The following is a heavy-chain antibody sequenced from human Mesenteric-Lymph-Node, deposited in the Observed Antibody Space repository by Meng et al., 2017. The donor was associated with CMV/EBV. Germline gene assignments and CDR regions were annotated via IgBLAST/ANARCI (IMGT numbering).Heavy chain of an antibody. J-gene: IGHJ6*02. Sequence: GGSLRLSCAASGFTFGSSAMTWVRQAPGTGLEWVSSISSSSVFIHYGDSVEGRFTISRDNAKNSLYLQMNSLRVEDTAVYYCARGGDFDFPYGMDVWGQGTTVTVSS. D-gene: IGHD3-3*01. CDR3: ARGGDFDFPYGMDV. CDR2: ISSSSVFI. V-gene: IGHV3-21*01. CDR1: GFTFGSSA.